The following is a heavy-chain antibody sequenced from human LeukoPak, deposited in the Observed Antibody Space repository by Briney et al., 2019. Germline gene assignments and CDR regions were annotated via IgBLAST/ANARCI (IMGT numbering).Heavy chain of an antibody. V-gene: IGHV3-7*01. CDR3: AREQLVERADAFDI. CDR2: IKQDGSEK. D-gene: IGHD1-1*01. Sequence: GGSLRLSCAGSGFTFSTYWMSWVRQAPGKGLGWVVNIKQDGSEKYYVDTVKGRFTISRDNAKNSLYLQMNSLRAEDTAVYYCAREQLVERADAFDIWGQGTMVTVSS. J-gene: IGHJ3*02. CDR1: GFTFSTYW.